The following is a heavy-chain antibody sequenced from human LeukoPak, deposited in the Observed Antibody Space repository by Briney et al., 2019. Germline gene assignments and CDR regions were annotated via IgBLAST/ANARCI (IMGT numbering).Heavy chain of an antibody. CDR1: GFTFSSYA. J-gene: IGHJ4*02. D-gene: IGHD4-23*01. Sequence: GGSLRLSCAASGFTFSSYAMSWVRQAPGKGLEWVSAISGSGGSTCYADSVKGRFTISRDNSKNTLYLQMNSLRAEDTAVYYCAKDDYGGPYYFDYWGQGTLVTVSS. CDR2: ISGSGGST. V-gene: IGHV3-23*01. CDR3: AKDDYGGPYYFDY.